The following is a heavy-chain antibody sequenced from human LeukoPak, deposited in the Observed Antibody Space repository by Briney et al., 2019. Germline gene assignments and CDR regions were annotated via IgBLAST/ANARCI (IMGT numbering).Heavy chain of an antibody. CDR1: GFTFSSYA. V-gene: IGHV3-23*01. Sequence: SGGSLRLSCAASGFTFSSYAMSWVRQAPGKGLEWVSANSGSGGSTYYADSVKGRFTISRDNSKNTLYLQMNSLRAEDTAVYYCAKEFGSPDAFDIWGQGTMVTVSS. J-gene: IGHJ3*02. D-gene: IGHD3-16*01. CDR2: NSGSGGST. CDR3: AKEFGSPDAFDI.